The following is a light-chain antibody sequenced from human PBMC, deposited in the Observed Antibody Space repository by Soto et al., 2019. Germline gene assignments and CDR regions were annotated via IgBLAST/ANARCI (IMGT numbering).Light chain of an antibody. CDR1: QSVSSY. V-gene: IGKV3-11*01. J-gene: IGKJ5*01. CDR3: QQRSNWPPSIT. CDR2: DAS. Sequence: EIVLTQSPATLSLSPGERATLSCRASQSVSSYLAWYQQKPGQAPRLLIYDASKRATGIPARFSGSGSGTDFTLTISSLEPEDFAVYYCQQRSNWPPSITFGQGTRLETK.